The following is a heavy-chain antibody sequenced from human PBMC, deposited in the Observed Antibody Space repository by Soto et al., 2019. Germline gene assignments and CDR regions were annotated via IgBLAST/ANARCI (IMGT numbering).Heavy chain of an antibody. CDR2: INHSGST. Sequence: PSETLSLTCAVYGGSFSGHCLSWIRQPPGKGLEWIGEINHSGSTNYNPSLKSRVTISVDTSKNQFSLKLSSVTAADTAVYYCARGLPTIQLWAYYYYGMDVWGQGTTVTVSS. V-gene: IGHV4-34*01. D-gene: IGHD5-18*01. CDR3: ARGLPTIQLWAYYYYGMDV. CDR1: GGSFSGHC. J-gene: IGHJ6*02.